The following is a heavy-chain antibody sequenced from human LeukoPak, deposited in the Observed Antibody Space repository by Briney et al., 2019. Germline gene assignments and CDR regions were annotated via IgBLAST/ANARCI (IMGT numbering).Heavy chain of an antibody. J-gene: IGHJ4*02. V-gene: IGHV3-23*01. Sequence: PGGSLRLSCAASGFTFTSYAMTWVRQAPGRGLEWVSAISGTGGTTYSAGSVKGRFTISRDNSKNTMYLQMNSLRAEDTAVYYCARGSSHPPIDYWGQGTLVTVSS. D-gene: IGHD6-6*01. CDR1: GFTFTSYA. CDR2: ISGTGGTT. CDR3: ARGSSHPPIDY.